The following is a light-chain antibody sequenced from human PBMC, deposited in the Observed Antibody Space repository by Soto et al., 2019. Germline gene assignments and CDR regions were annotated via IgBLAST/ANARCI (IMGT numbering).Light chain of an antibody. CDR3: QQRSSWPIT. J-gene: IGKJ5*01. V-gene: IGKV1-5*01. CDR1: QSISTW. CDR2: AAS. Sequence: DIQLTQSPSTLSASVGDRLTITCRASQSISTWLAWYQQKPGKAPKLLIYAASSLESGVPSRFSGSGSGTDFTVTISSLEPEDFAVYYCQQRSSWPITFGPGTRLEIK.